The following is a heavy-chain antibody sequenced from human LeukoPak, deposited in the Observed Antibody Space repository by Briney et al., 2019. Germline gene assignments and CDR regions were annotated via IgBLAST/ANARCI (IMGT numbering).Heavy chain of an antibody. Sequence: PGGSLRLPCAASGFTFSSYWMSWVRQAPGKGLEWVANIKQDGSEKYYVDSVKGRFTISRDNAKNSLYLQMNSLRAEDTAVYYCARMYYGSGSYKRGFDYWGQGTLVTVSS. J-gene: IGHJ4*02. D-gene: IGHD3-10*01. CDR1: GFTFSSYW. CDR3: ARMYYGSGSYKRGFDY. CDR2: IKQDGSEK. V-gene: IGHV3-7*01.